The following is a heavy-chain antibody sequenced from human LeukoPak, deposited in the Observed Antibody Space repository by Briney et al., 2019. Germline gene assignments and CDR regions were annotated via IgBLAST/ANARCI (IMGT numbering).Heavy chain of an antibody. CDR1: GFTFSSYA. CDR3: ARGAVYYYDSSGYIFGY. CDR2: ISYDGSNK. V-gene: IGHV3-30-3*01. D-gene: IGHD3-22*01. J-gene: IGHJ4*02. Sequence: AGGSLRLSCAASGFTFSSYAMHWVRQAPGKGLEWVAVISYDGSNKYYADSVKGRFTISRDNSKNTLYLQMNSLRAEDTAVYYCARGAVYYYDSSGYIFGYWGQGTLVTVSS.